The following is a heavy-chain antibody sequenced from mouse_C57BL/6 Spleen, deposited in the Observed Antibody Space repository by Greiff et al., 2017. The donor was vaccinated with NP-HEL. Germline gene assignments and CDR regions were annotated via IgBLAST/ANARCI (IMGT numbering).Heavy chain of an antibody. V-gene: IGHV3-1*01. CDR2: ISYSGST. Sequence: EVQLQQSGPGMVKPSQSLSLTCTVTGYSITSGYDWHWIRHFPGNKLEWMGYISYSGSTNYNPSLKSRISITHDTSKNHFFLKLNSVTTEDTATYYCAREGGGYPAWFAYWGQGTLVTVSA. D-gene: IGHD2-2*01. CDR3: AREGGGYPAWFAY. CDR1: GYSITSGYD. J-gene: IGHJ3*01.